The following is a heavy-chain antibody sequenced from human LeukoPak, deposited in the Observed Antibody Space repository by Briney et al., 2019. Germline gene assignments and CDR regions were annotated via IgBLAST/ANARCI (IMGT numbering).Heavy chain of an antibody. D-gene: IGHD6-19*01. CDR2: ISYDGSNK. CDR3: ARDPPYSSGWYLQYYYYYGMDV. CDR1: GFTFSSYA. V-gene: IGHV3-30-3*01. Sequence: RSLRLSCAASGFTFSSYAMHWVRQAPGKGLEWVAVISYDGSNKYYADSVKGRFTISRDNSKNTLYLQMNSLRAEDTAVYYCARDPPYSSGWYLQYYYYYGMDVWGQGTTVTVSS. J-gene: IGHJ6*02.